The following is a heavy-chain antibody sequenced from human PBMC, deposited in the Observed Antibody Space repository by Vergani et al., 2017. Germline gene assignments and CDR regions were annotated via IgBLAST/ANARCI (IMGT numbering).Heavy chain of an antibody. J-gene: IGHJ4*02. D-gene: IGHD6-19*01. CDR1: GFTFGDYA. CDR3: SRLIAVAGTHY. V-gene: IGHV3-49*03. CDR2: IRSKAYGGTT. Sequence: EVQLVESGGGLVQPGRSLRLSCTASGFTFGDYAMSWFRQAPGKGLEWVGFIRSKAYGGTTEYAASVKGRFTISRIDSKSIAYLQMNSLKTEDTAVYYCSRLIAVAGTHYWGQGTLVTVSS.